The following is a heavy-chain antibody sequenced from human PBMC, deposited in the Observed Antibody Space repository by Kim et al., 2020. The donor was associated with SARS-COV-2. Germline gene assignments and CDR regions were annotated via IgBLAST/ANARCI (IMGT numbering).Heavy chain of an antibody. J-gene: IGHJ4*02. D-gene: IGHD3-10*01. V-gene: IGHV3-23*01. CDR3: AKDGYYGSGRGFDY. Sequence: DSVKGRFTISRDNSKNTLYLQMNSLRAEDTAVYYCAKDGYYGSGRGFDYWGQGTLVTVSS.